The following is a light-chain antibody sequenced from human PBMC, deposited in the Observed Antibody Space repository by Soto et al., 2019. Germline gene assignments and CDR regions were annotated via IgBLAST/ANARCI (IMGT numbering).Light chain of an antibody. CDR3: QAWDSSTAWV. CDR1: KLGDKY. Sequence: SYELTQPPSVSVSPGQTASITCSGAKLGDKYACWYQQKPGQSPVLVIYQDSKRPSGIPERFSGSNSGNTATLTISGTQAMDEDDYYCQAWDSSTAWVFGGGTKLTVL. V-gene: IGLV3-1*01. J-gene: IGLJ2*01. CDR2: QDS.